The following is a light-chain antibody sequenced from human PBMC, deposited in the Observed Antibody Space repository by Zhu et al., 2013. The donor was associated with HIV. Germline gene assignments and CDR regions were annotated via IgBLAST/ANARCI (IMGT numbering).Light chain of an antibody. CDR2: GAS. V-gene: IGKV3-15*01. Sequence: EIVLTQSPGTLSLSPGERATLSCRASQSISSNYLAWYQQTPGQAPRLLIYGASTRATGIPARFSGSGSGTEFTLTISSLQSEDFAVYYCQQYNNWPPRGRPFGQGTKVEIK. J-gene: IGKJ1*01. CDR1: QSISSN. CDR3: QQYNNWPPRGRP.